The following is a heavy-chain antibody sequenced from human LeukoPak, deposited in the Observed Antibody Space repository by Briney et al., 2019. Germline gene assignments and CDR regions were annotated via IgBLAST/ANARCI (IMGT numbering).Heavy chain of an antibody. CDR2: ISGSGGNT. D-gene: IGHD3-22*01. J-gene: IGHJ4*02. CDR1: GLTFSSYG. V-gene: IGHV3-23*01. CDR3: AKTNGYYDY. Sequence: GSLRLSCAASGLTFSSYGMSWVRQAPGKGLEWVSSISGSGGNTYYADSVKGRFTISRDNSKSTVYLQMNSLRAEDTAVYHCAKTNGYYDYWGQGTLVTVSS.